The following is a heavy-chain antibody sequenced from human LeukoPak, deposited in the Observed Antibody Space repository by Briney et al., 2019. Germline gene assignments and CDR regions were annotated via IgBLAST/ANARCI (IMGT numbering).Heavy chain of an antibody. Sequence: ASVKVSCKASGYTFTSYYMHWVPQAPGQGLEWTGIINPSGGSTSYAQKFQGRVTMTRDTSTSTVYMELSSLRSEDTAVYYCARVVTWIGDAFDIWGQGTMVTVSS. CDR1: GYTFTSYY. D-gene: IGHD2-21*02. CDR3: ARVVTWIGDAFDI. V-gene: IGHV1-46*01. CDR2: INPSGGST. J-gene: IGHJ3*02.